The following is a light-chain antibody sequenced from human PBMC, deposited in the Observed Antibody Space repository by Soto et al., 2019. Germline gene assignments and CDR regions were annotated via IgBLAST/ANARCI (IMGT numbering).Light chain of an antibody. V-gene: IGLV2-23*02. CDR2: EVS. CDR3: CSYAGASRWI. J-gene: IGLJ2*01. Sequence: QSALTQPASLSESPGQSITISCTGSTYDVGNYNLVSWYQQHPGKAPKLTIFEVSKRPSGVSNRFAGSKSGNTASLTISGLQPEDEADYYCCSYAGASRWIFGGGTKLTVL. CDR1: TYDVGNYNL.